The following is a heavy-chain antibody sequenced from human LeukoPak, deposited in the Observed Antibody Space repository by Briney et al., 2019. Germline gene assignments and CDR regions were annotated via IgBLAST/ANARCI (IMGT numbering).Heavy chain of an antibody. CDR1: GFTVSSKY. D-gene: IGHD1-26*01. J-gene: IGHJ3*02. V-gene: IGHV3-53*05. CDR2: IYSGGST. Sequence: AGGSLRLSCAASGFTVSSKYMNWVRQAPGKGLEWVSVIYSGGSTFYADSVEGRFTISRDNSKNTVYLQMNSLTPEDTALYHCAKDFSIGWEPDAFENWGQGTMVTVSS. CDR3: AKDFSIGWEPDAFEN.